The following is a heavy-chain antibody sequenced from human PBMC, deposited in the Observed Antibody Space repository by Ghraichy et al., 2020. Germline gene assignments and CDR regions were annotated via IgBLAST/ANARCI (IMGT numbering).Heavy chain of an antibody. J-gene: IGHJ4*02. V-gene: IGHV4-39*01. CDR1: GGSISSSSYY. CDR2: IYYSGST. CDR3: ARLSYDILTGYYPRGGFDY. Sequence: SETLSLTCTVSGGSISSSSYYWGWIRQPPGKGLEWIGSIYYSGSTYYNPSLKSRVTISVDTSKNQFSLKLSSVTAADTAVYYCARLSYDILTGYYPRGGFDYWGQGTLVTVSS. D-gene: IGHD3-9*01.